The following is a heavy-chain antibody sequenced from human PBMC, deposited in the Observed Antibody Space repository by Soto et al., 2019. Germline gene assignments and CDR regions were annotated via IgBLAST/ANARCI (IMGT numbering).Heavy chain of an antibody. CDR2: ISYGGGTT. D-gene: IGHD3-22*01. J-gene: IGHJ4*02. CDR3: AKHPGYYYDSTGSHFDY. CDR1: EFTFSNYA. Sequence: GGSLRLSCAASEFTFSNYAMSWVRQAPGKGLEWVSAISYGGGTTYYADSVKGRFTISRDNSKNTLYLQMNSLRAEDTAVYYCAKHPGYYYDSTGSHFDYWGQGTLVTVSS. V-gene: IGHV3-23*01.